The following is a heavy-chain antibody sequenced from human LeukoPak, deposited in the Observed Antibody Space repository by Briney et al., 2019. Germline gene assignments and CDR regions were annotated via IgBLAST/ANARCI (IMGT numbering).Heavy chain of an antibody. CDR3: ARDKTAQLDKYNYYMDV. CDR1: GFTFSSYS. D-gene: IGHD6-13*01. V-gene: IGHV3-21*01. CDR2: ISSSSSYI. Sequence: PGGSLRLSYAASGFTFSSYSMNWVRQAPGKGLEWVSSISSSSSYIYYADSVKGRFTISRDNAKNSLYLQMNSLRAEDTAVYYCARDKTAQLDKYNYYMDVWGKGTTVTISS. J-gene: IGHJ6*03.